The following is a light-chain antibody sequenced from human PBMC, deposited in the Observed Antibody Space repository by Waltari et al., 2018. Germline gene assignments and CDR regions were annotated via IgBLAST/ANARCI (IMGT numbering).Light chain of an antibody. J-gene: IGKJ2*01. Sequence: DIVMTQSPDSLAVSLGERATINCKSSQSVLYSSNHNNYLAWDQQKPGQPPKLLCYWSSTRESGVPDRFSGSGSGTDFTLTISSLQAEDVAVYYCQQYYNTPYTFGQGTKLEIK. CDR1: QSVLYSSNHNNY. V-gene: IGKV4-1*01. CDR2: WSS. CDR3: QQYYNTPYT.